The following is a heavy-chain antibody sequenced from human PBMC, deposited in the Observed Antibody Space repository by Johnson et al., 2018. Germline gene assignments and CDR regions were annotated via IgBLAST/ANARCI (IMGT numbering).Heavy chain of an antibody. V-gene: IGHV3-20*04. CDR2: ISWNSGSI. J-gene: IGHJ3*02. Sequence: EVQLVESGGGVVRPGGSLRLSCAASGFTFDDYGMSWVRQAPGKGLEWVSGISWNSGSIGYADSVKGRFTISRDNAKNSLYLQMNSLRAEDTAVYYRARIYCTNVVCYTPLDAFDIWGQGTMVTVSS. CDR3: ARIYCTNVVCYTPLDAFDI. D-gene: IGHD2-8*01. CDR1: GFTFDDYG.